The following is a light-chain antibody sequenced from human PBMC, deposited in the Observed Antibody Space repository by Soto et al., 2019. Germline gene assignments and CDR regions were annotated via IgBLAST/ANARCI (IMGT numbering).Light chain of an antibody. CDR1: SSDVGGYNY. Sequence: QSALTQPASVSESPGQSITISCTGTSSDVGGYNYVSWYQQHPGKAPKLMIYDVSNRPSGVSNRFSGSKSGNTASLTISGLQAEDEADYYGSSYTSSSTPYVFGTGTKLTVL. CDR3: SSYTSSSTPYV. J-gene: IGLJ1*01. V-gene: IGLV2-14*01. CDR2: DVS.